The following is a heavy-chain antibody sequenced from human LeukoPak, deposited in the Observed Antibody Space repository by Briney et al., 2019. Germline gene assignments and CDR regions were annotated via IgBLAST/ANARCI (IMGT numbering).Heavy chain of an antibody. V-gene: IGHV1-18*01. D-gene: IGHD2-2*01. CDR3: ARDPTNTSRRYAYFDY. J-gene: IGHJ4*02. CDR2: ISCFNGDT. Sequence: ASVKVSCKASGYTFNHHGISWVRQAPGQGLEWMGWISCFNGDTHYAQKFQGRVTMTTDTSTTTAYMELRSLRSDDTALYYCARDPTNTSRRYAYFDYWGQGTLSPSPQ. CDR1: GYTFNHHG.